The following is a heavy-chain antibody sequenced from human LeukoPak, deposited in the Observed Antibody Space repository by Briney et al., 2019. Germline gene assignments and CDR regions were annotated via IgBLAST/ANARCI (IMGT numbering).Heavy chain of an antibody. Sequence: ASVKDSCKASGYTFSNYGISWVRQAPGQGLEWMGCISGYNGNTDYAQKFQGRVNMTTDTSTSTAYMELRSLKCDDTAVYYCARHEAVAGTSGDYWGQGTLVTVSS. J-gene: IGHJ4*02. CDR3: ARHEAVAGTSGDY. V-gene: IGHV1-18*01. CDR1: GYTFSNYG. CDR2: ISGYNGNT. D-gene: IGHD6-19*01.